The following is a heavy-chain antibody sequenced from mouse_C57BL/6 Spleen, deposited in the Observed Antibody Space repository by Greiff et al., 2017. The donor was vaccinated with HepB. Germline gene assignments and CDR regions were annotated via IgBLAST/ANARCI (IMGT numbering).Heavy chain of an antibody. CDR1: GFTFSDAW. CDR2: IRNKANNHAT. J-gene: IGHJ4*01. CDR3: DKYYYAMDY. Sequence: EVMLVESGGGLVQPGGSMKLSCAASGFTFSDAWMDWVRQSPEKGLEWVGEIRNKANNHATNYAESVKGRFTISRDDSKSSVYLQMNSLRAEDTGIYYCDKYYYAMDYWGQGTSVTVSS. V-gene: IGHV6-6*01.